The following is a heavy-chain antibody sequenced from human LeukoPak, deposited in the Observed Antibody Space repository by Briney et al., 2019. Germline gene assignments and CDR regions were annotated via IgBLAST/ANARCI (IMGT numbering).Heavy chain of an antibody. CDR2: ITNEGSNK. Sequence: GGSLRLSCAASGFTFSTYGMHWVRQAPSKGLEWVAFITNEGSNKYYTDSVKGRFTISRDNSKNTVYLQMNSLRAEDTAVYYCAKGGGYEAQYYYYYLDVWGKGTTVTISS. CDR1: GFTFSTYG. V-gene: IGHV3-30*02. CDR3: AKGGGYEAQYYYYYLDV. D-gene: IGHD5-12*01. J-gene: IGHJ6*03.